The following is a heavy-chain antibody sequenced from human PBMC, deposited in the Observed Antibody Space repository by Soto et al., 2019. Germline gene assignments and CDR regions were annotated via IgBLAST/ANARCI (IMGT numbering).Heavy chain of an antibody. Sequence: QVQLQESGPGLVKPSQTLSLTCTVSGGSISRNYYWSWIRQLPGKGLEWMGYIYDSGSTYYNPPLERRLTISIDPSKNQFSLKLSSVTAADTAVYYCAGDRPYYETIAHFYYGMDVWGQGTTVTVSS. CDR1: GGSISRNYY. J-gene: IGHJ6*02. V-gene: IGHV4-31*03. CDR3: AGDRPYYETIAHFYYGMDV. CDR2: IYDSGST. D-gene: IGHD3-22*01.